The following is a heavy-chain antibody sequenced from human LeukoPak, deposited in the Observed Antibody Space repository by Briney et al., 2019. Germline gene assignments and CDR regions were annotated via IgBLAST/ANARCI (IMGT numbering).Heavy chain of an antibody. J-gene: IGHJ6*03. CDR3: ARDQRGWVDYYYMDV. Sequence: SVKVSCKASGGTFSSYAISWVRQAPGQGLEWMGGIIPIFGTANYAQKFQGRVTITTDESTSTAYMELSSLRSEDTAVYYCARDQRGWVDYYYMDVWGKGTTVTVSS. D-gene: IGHD1-26*01. CDR2: IIPIFGTA. CDR1: GGTFSSYA. V-gene: IGHV1-69*05.